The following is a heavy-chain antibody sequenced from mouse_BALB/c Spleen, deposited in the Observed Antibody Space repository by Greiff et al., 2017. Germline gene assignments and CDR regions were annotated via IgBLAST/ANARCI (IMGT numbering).Heavy chain of an antibody. CDR1: GYTFTSYW. Sequence: VQLQQSGAELARPGASVKLSCKASGYTFTSYWMQWVKQRPGQGLEWIGAIYPGDGDTRYTQKFKGKATLTADKSSSTAYMQLSSLASEDSAVYYCARGGAYYGNYCFAYWGQGTLVTVSA. D-gene: IGHD2-10*01. J-gene: IGHJ3*01. V-gene: IGHV1-87*01. CDR3: ARGGAYYGNYCFAY. CDR2: IYPGDGDT.